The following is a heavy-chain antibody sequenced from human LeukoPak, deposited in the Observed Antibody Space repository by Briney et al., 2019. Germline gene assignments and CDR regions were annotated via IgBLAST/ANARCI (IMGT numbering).Heavy chain of an antibody. J-gene: IGHJ4*02. D-gene: IGHD2-8*01. V-gene: IGHV3-53*01. CDR2: IYSGGST. Sequence: HTGGSLRLSCAASGFTVSSNYMSWVRQAPGKGLEWVSVIYSGGSTYYADSVKGRFTISRDNSKNTLYLQMNSLRAEDTAVYYCARKERNGRIDYWGQGTLVTVSS. CDR3: ARKERNGRIDY. CDR1: GFTVSSNY.